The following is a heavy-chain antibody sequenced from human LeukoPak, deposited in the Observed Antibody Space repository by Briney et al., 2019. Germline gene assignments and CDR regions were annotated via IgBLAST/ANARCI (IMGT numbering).Heavy chain of an antibody. Sequence: SESLSLTCAVYGGSFSGYYSSWIRQPPGKGLEWIGEINHSGSTNYNPSLKSRVTISVDTSKNQFSLKLSSVTAADTAVYYCARGFRTSYKFSGSYYGYWGQGTLVTVSS. D-gene: IGHD1-26*01. CDR3: ARGFRTSYKFSGSYYGY. J-gene: IGHJ4*02. CDR2: INHSGST. CDR1: GGSFSGYY. V-gene: IGHV4-34*01.